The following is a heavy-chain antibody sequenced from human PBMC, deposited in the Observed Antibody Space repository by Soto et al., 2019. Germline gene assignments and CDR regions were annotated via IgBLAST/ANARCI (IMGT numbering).Heavy chain of an antibody. CDR1: GFTFSSYA. CDR2: ISGSGRTT. D-gene: IGHD6-25*01. J-gene: IGHJ4*02. V-gene: IGHV3-23*01. CDR3: AKFFVETGGSSGWPWTFHY. Sequence: EVQLLESGGGLVQPGRSLRLSCAASGFTFSSYAMSWVRQAPGKGLEWVSAISGSGRTTYYAASVKGRFTISRDNSKNTLFLQMNSLRAEDTAVYYCAKFFVETGGSSGWPWTFHYWGQGTLVTVSS.